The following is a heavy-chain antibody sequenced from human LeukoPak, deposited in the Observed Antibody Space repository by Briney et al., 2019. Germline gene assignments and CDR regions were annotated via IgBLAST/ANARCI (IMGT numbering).Heavy chain of an antibody. D-gene: IGHD4-17*01. J-gene: IGHJ4*02. CDR2: INHSGST. V-gene: IGHV4-34*01. CDR3: ARGRHNTGFDY. Sequence: SETLSLTCAVYGGSFSGYYWSWIRQPPGKGLEWIGEINHSGSTNCNPSLKSRVTISVDTSKNQFSLKLSSVTAADTAVYYCARGRHNTGFDYWGQGTLVTVSS. CDR1: GGSFSGYY.